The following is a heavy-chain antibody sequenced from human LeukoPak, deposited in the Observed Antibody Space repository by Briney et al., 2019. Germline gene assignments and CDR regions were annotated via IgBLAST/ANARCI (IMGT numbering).Heavy chain of an antibody. CDR3: ARVFPWFGELTPNWFDP. D-gene: IGHD3-10*01. J-gene: IGHJ5*02. V-gene: IGHV4-59*01. Sequence: SETLSLTCAVYGGSFSGYYWSWIRQPPGKGLEWIGYIYYSGSTNYNPSLKSRVTISVDTSKNQFSLKLSSVTAADTAVYYCARVFPWFGELTPNWFDPWGQGTLVTVSS. CDR2: IYYSGST. CDR1: GGSFSGYY.